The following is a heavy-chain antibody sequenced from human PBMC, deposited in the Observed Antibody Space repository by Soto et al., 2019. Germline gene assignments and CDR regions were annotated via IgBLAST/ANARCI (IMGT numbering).Heavy chain of an antibody. D-gene: IGHD2-2*01. V-gene: IGHV2-26*04. Sequence: QVTVKESGPVLVKPTETPTLTCTVSGFSLSNAGLGVSWIRQPPGKALEWLAHIFSNDEKSYSTSLKSRLTISKDTSKSQVVLTMTNMDPVDTATYYCASTYSTSWYWSDTWGQGTLVTVSS. J-gene: IGHJ5*02. CDR3: ASTYSTSWYWSDT. CDR1: GFSLSNAGLG. CDR2: IFSNDEK.